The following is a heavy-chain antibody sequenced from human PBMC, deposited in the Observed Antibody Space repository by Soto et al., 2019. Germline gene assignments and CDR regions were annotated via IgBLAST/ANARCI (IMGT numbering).Heavy chain of an antibody. V-gene: IGHV3-30-3*01. CDR1: GFPFTSYA. Sequence: QVQLVESGGGVVQPGRSLTLSCEASGFPFTSYAIHWVRQAPGKGLEWVAVISHDGGIKHYADSVKGRFTISRDNSKNTLYLQLNSLRDEDTAVYHCATEHDALDVWGQGTTVTVAS. J-gene: IGHJ6*02. CDR3: ATEHDALDV. CDR2: ISHDGGIK. D-gene: IGHD1-1*01.